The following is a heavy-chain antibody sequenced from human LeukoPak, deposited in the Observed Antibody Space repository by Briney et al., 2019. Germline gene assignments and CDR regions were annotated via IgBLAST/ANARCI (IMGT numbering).Heavy chain of an antibody. Sequence: PPETLSLTCTVSGGSISSSSYYWGWIRQPPGKGLEWIGSIYYSGSTYYNPSLKSRVTISVDTSKTQFSLKLSSVTAADTAVYYCANLYCSSTSCYGRGDFQHWGQGTLVTVSS. CDR3: ANLYCSSTSCYGRGDFQH. CDR2: IYYSGST. D-gene: IGHD2-2*01. V-gene: IGHV4-39*01. CDR1: GGSISSSSYY. J-gene: IGHJ1*01.